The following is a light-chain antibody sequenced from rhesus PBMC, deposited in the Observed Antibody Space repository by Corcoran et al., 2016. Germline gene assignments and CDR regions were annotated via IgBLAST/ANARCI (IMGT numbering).Light chain of an antibody. V-gene: IGLV2S9*01. Sequence: QSALTQPRSVSKSLRQSVTISCTVTSNDVGGYDDVSWYQQHSGTAPRVLIYDVSKRPSGVSDRCSGSKCGNTASLTISGLQAEDEADYYGCSYRTGGTFIFGSGTRLTVL. J-gene: IGLJ1*01. CDR1: SNDVGGYDD. CDR3: CSYRTGGTFI. CDR2: DVS.